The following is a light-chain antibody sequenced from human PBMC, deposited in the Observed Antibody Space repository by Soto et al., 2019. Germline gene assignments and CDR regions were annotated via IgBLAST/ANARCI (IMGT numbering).Light chain of an antibody. V-gene: IGKV2D-29*01. CDR1: QRLLHSNGKTY. CDR3: MQTIQLPWT. CDR2: EVS. J-gene: IGKJ1*01. Sequence: EIVMTQSPPSLTVTPGEPASISCRSSQRLLHSNGKTYFYWCLQKPGQPPQLLIYEVSNRFSGVPDRFSGSGSGTDFTLKISRVEAEDVGAYYCMQTIQLPWTFGQGTKVDIK.